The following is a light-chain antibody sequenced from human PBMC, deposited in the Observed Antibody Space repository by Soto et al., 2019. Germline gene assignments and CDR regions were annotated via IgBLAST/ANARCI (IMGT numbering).Light chain of an antibody. J-gene: IGKJ5*01. CDR3: QQRSDWLIT. CDR1: QSLSSS. Sequence: EIVLTQSPATLSLSPGERATLSCRASQSLSSSLAWYQQKPGQAPRLLIYDASNRATGIPARFSGSGSGTDFTLTISSLEPEDFAVYYCQQRSDWLITFGQRTRLEIK. CDR2: DAS. V-gene: IGKV3-11*01.